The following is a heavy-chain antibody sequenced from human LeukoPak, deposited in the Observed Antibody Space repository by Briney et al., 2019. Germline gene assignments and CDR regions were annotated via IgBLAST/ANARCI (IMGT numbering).Heavy chain of an antibody. V-gene: IGHV1-18*01. J-gene: IGHJ6*02. CDR3: ASPYWSPRDYYGMDV. Sequence: ASVKVSCKASGYTFTTYGISWVRQAPGRGLEWMGWISAYNGDTNYAQRLQGRVTMTTDTSTSTAYMELGSLRSDDTAVYYCASPYWSPRDYYGMDVWGQGTTVTVSS. CDR1: GYTFTTYG. CDR2: ISAYNGDT. D-gene: IGHD2-8*02.